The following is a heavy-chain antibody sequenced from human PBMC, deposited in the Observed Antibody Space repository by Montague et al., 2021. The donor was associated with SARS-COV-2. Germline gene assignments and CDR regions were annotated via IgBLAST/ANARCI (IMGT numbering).Heavy chain of an antibody. CDR2: VYFTGKT. CDR1: GGSISNYY. Sequence: SETLSLTCTVSGGSISNYYWSWIRQSPGRGLEWIGYVYFTGKTNXNPSLKSRVTISVDTSKNQFSLRLTSVIAADSAVYYCARGDNYTSGWHPSGVLDYWGQGAPVIVS. D-gene: IGHD6-19*01. V-gene: IGHV4-59*13. CDR3: ARGDNYTSGWHPSGVLDY. J-gene: IGHJ4*02.